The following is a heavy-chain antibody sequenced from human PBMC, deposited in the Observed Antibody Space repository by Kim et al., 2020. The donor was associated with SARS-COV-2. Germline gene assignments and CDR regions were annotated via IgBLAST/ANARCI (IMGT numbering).Heavy chain of an antibody. J-gene: IGHJ5*02. V-gene: IGHV4-59*08. CDR1: GGSIGNSY. D-gene: IGHD1-1*01. Sequence: SETLSLTCTVSGGSIGNSYWSWIWQPPGKGLEWIGYIYSGGNTNYNPSLKSRVTISLDTSMNHFSLKLGSVTAADTAVYYCASLEMSTIRGFDPWGQGTL. CDR3: ASLEMSTIRGFDP. CDR2: IYSGGNT.